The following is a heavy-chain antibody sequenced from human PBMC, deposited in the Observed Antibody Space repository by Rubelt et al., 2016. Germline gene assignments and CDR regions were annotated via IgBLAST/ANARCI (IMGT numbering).Heavy chain of an antibody. CDR1: GYIFTSYY. Sequence: QVSLVQSETEVKNPGASVKVSCKASGYIFTSYYITWVRQAPGQGLEWMGCVSGYNGDTEYAQKFQGRVTMTIDTSTRTAYMELRSLRSDDTAIYYCARDESQVVHKYWGQGTLVTVSS. CDR3: ARDESQVVHKY. D-gene: IGHD6-13*01. V-gene: IGHV1-18*01. CDR2: VSGYNGDT. J-gene: IGHJ4*02.